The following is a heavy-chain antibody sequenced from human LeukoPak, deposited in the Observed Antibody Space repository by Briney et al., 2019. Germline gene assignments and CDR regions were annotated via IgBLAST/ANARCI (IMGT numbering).Heavy chain of an antibody. CDR2: IRYDRTDK. V-gene: IGHV3-30*02. D-gene: IGHD6-13*01. CDR1: GFIFSDSG. CDR3: AKEGNWYSLDS. J-gene: IGHJ4*02. Sequence: GGSLRLSCTASGFIFSDSGMHWLGQSPGKGLEWGTFIRYDRTDKDYADSVKGRFSSSRDNSKNTVYLQMDSLSAEDTAVYYCAKEGNWYSLDSWGQGTLVTVSS.